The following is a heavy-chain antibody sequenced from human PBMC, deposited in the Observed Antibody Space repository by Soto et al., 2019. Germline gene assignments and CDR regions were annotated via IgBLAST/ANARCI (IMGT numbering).Heavy chain of an antibody. CDR3: ARDDHIVVVPTSPGAMDV. Sequence: QVQLQESGPGLVKPSETLSLTCAVYGGSISSNKWWSWVPQPPGKGLEWMGEIYHSGSTNYNPSRKSRVNISLDKSKNQFSLKLTSVTAADSAVYYCARDDHIVVVPTSPGAMDVWGQGTTVTVSS. CDR2: IYHSGST. J-gene: IGHJ6*02. CDR1: GGSISSNKW. V-gene: IGHV4-4*02. D-gene: IGHD2-2*01.